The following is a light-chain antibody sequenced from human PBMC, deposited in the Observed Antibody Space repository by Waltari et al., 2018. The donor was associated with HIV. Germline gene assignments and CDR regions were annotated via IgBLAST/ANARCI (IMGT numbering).Light chain of an antibody. CDR3: QQYGTSPPFT. V-gene: IGKV3-20*01. Sequence: EIVLTQSPGTLSLSPGERATVSCRASQSVNSNYLAWYQQKPGQAPRLLSYGASSRATGIPDRFSGSGSGTDFTLTISRLEPEDFAVYFCQQYGTSPPFTFGPGTKVDI. J-gene: IGKJ3*01. CDR1: QSVNSNY. CDR2: GAS.